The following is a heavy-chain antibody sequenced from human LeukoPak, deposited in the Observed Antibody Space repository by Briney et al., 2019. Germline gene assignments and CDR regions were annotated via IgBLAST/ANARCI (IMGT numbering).Heavy chain of an antibody. D-gene: IGHD6-19*01. CDR3: ARNSSGWSFDY. V-gene: IGHV4-39*02. CDR2: IYYSGST. CDR1: GGSISSSSDY. J-gene: IGHJ4*02. Sequence: PSETLSLTCTVSGGSISSSSDYWGWIRQPPGKGLEWIGSIYYSGSTSYNPSLKSRVTISVDTSKNHFSLKLNSVTAAVTGLYYCARNSSGWSFDYWGQGTLVTVSS.